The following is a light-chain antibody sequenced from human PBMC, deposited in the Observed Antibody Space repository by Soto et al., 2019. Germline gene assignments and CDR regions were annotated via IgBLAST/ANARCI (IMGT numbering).Light chain of an antibody. CDR2: GAS. CDR1: QSVFFNSDNKNY. V-gene: IGKV4-1*01. Sequence: DVVTASSPDSLTVSLGERATINCKSSQSVFFNSDNKNYLAWDQQNPGQPPKLLIGGASTRESGVPDRFSGSGSGTDITLTSSSLQAEDVAIYYCQQYFNNPLTFGGGTKVAIK. CDR3: QQYFNNPLT. J-gene: IGKJ4*01.